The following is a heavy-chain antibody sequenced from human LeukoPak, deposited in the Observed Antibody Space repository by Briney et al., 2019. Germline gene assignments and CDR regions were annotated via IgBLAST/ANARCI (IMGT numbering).Heavy chain of an antibody. Sequence: PSETLSLTCAVSRYSISSGYHWAWIRQPPGKGLEWIGSIYRSGSAYYNPSLKSRVTISVDTSKNQFSLRVTSVTAADTAVYYCARVDHILDYWGQGTLVTVSS. V-gene: IGHV4-38-2*01. CDR3: ARVDHILDY. J-gene: IGHJ4*02. CDR2: IYRSGSA. D-gene: IGHD2-21*01. CDR1: RYSISSGYH.